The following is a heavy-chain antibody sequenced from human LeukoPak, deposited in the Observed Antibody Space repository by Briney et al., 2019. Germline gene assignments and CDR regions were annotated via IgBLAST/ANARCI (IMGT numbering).Heavy chain of an antibody. V-gene: IGHV4-39*02. D-gene: IGHD1-26*01. J-gene: IGHJ4*02. Sequence: SETLSLTCTVSGASISSSRYYWGWIRQPPGKGLEWIGSISYSGTTYYNPSLKSRGSISVDTSRNQFSLKLSSVTAPDTAVYYCAREGNSGSYSGYWGQGTLVTVSS. CDR2: ISYSGTT. CDR1: GASISSSRYY. CDR3: AREGNSGSYSGY.